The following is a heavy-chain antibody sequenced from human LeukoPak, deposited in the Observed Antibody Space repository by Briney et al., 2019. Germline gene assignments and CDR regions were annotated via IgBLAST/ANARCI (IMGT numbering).Heavy chain of an antibody. CDR3: ARDVADWLSFYYYYMDV. V-gene: IGHV3-48*01. Sequence: GGSLRPSCAASGFTFSSYSMNWVRQAPGKGLEWVSYISSSSSTIYYADSVKGRFTISRDNAKNSLYLQMNSLRAEDTAVYYCARDVADWLSFYYYYMDVWGKGTTVTVSS. J-gene: IGHJ6*03. D-gene: IGHD3-9*01. CDR1: GFTFSSYS. CDR2: ISSSSSTI.